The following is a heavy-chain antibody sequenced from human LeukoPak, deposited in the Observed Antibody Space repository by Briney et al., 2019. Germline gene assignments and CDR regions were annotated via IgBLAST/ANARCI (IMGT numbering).Heavy chain of an antibody. V-gene: IGHV1-2*06. CDR3: ARQRVLTAIGPWFDP. CDR1: GYTFTGYY. D-gene: IGHD3-9*01. CDR2: INPNSGGT. J-gene: IGHJ5*02. Sequence: ASVKVSCKASGYTFTGYYMHWVRQASGQGLEWMGRINPNSGGTNYAQKFQGRVTMTRDTSISTAYMELSRLRSDDTAVYYCARQRVLTAIGPWFDPWGQGTLVTVSS.